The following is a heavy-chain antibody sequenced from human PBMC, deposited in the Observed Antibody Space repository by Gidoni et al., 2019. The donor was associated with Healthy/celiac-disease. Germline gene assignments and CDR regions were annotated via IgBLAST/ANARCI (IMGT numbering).Heavy chain of an antibody. D-gene: IGHD6-19*01. V-gene: IGHV4-4*02. CDR2: IYHSGST. CDR1: GGPISSSNW. J-gene: IGHJ4*02. Sequence: QVQLQESGPGLVKPSGSLYLTCAVSGGPISSSNWWSWVRQPPGKGLEWIGEIYHSGSTNYNPSLKRRVTISVDKSKNQFSLKLGSVTAADTAVYYCARGQWLAPLDYWGQGTLVTVSS. CDR3: ARGQWLAPLDY.